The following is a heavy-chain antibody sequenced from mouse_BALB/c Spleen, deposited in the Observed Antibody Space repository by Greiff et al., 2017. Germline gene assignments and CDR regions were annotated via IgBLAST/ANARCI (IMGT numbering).Heavy chain of an antibody. CDR3: ARSKGSSPYYAMDY. V-gene: IGHV7-1*02. D-gene: IGHD1-1*01. J-gene: IGHJ4*01. CDR2: SRNKANDYTT. CDR1: GFTFSDFY. Sequence: EVQLVESGGGLVQPGGSLRLSCATSGFTFSDFYMEWVRQPPGKRLEWIAASRNKANDYTTEYSASVKGRFIVSRDTSQSILNLQMNALRAEDTAIYYCARSKGSSPYYAMDYWGQGTSVTVSS.